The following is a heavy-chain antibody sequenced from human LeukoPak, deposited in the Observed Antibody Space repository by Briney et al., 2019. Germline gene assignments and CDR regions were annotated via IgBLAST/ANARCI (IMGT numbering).Heavy chain of an antibody. CDR1: GYTFTDYY. Sequence: ASVKVSCKAFGYTFTDYYMNWVRQVPGQGLEWMGIINPSGGTTSYAQKFQGRVTMTRDTSTSTFYMELSSLRSEDTAVFYCARDPPNCSGGSCYSGYYFDYWGQGTLVTVSS. CDR3: ARDPPNCSGGSCYSGYYFDY. V-gene: IGHV1-46*01. J-gene: IGHJ4*02. CDR2: INPSGGTT. D-gene: IGHD2-15*01.